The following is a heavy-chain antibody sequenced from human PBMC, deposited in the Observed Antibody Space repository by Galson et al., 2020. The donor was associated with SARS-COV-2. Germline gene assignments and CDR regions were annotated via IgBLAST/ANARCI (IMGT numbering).Heavy chain of an antibody. D-gene: IGHD6-19*01. CDR2: IYWDDDK. V-gene: IGHV2-5*02. Sequence: KMSGPTLVKPTQTLTLTCTFSGFSLSTSGVGVGWIRQPPGKALEWLALIYWDDDKRYSPSLKSRLTITKDTSKNQVVLTMTNMDPVDTATYYCAHRRSGWYVGWFDTWGQGTLVTVAS. CDR3: AHRRSGWYVGWFDT. J-gene: IGHJ5*02. CDR1: GFSLSTSGVG.